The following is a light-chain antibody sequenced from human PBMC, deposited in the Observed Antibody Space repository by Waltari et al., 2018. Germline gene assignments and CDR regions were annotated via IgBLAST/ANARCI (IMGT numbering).Light chain of an antibody. CDR1: SSYVGGYNF. CDR3: SSYAGSNKV. J-gene: IGLJ2*01. Sequence: QSALTQPPSASGSPGQSVTIPCPGTSSYVGGYNFVSWYQHHPGKAPKLMIYEVTKRPSGVPDRFSGSKSGNTASLTVSGLQAEDEADYYCSSYAGSNKVFGGGTKLTVL. V-gene: IGLV2-8*01. CDR2: EVT.